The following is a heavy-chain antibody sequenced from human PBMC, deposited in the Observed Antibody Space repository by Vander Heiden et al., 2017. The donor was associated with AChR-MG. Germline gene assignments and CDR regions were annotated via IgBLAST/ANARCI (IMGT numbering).Heavy chain of an antibody. J-gene: IGHJ4*02. CDR2: IKEDGSEK. D-gene: IGHD3-3*01. CDR3: AKDRDRSLEPG. CDR1: GCASRTYS. Sequence: DVHLVESGGGLVQPGGSLRLSCTASGCASRTYSRRWVRQAPGKGLEWVGQIKEDGSEKYYVDAVRGRFTISRDNGKNSVYLQMNSLRDEDTAVYYCAKDRDRSLEPGWGQGTLVTVSS. V-gene: IGHV3-7*01.